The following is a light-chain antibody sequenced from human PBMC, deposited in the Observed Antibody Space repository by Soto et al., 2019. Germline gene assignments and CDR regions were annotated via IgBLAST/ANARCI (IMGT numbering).Light chain of an antibody. J-gene: IGKJ1*01. Sequence: EIVWTQFPGTLALSLGERATLFCRASQTVRNNYLAWYQQRPGQAPRLLIYAASSRATGIPDRFSGSGSGTDFTLTISRLEPEDFAVYYCQQYGSSPRTFGRGTKVDI. V-gene: IGKV3-20*01. CDR2: AAS. CDR3: QQYGSSPRT. CDR1: QTVRNNY.